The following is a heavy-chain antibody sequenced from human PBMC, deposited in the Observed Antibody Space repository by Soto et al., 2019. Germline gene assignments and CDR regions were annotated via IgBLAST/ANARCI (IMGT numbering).Heavy chain of an antibody. J-gene: IGHJ6*02. Sequence: QVRLQESGPGLVKPSETLSLTCTVSGGSISSYYWSWIRQPPGKGLEWIGYMYNPGSTIYNPSLRSRVTISVDTSKNQFSLTLNSVTAADTAVYYCARDLWGYCGADCYPLDVWGQGTTVTVSS. CDR3: ARDLWGYCGADCYPLDV. CDR1: GGSISSYY. V-gene: IGHV4-59*01. D-gene: IGHD2-21*02. CDR2: MYNPGST.